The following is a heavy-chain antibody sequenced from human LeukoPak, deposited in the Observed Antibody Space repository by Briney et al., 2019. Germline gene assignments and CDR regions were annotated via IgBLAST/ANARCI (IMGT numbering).Heavy chain of an antibody. CDR3: ARGASGSYYSEYYFDL. Sequence: PGGSLRLSCAASGFTFDDYGMSWVRQAPGKGLEWVSGINWNGGSTGYADSVKGRFTISRDNAKSSLYLQLNSLRADDTAVYLCARGASGSYYSEYYFDLWGQGTLVTVSS. CDR1: GFTFDDYG. V-gene: IGHV3-20*01. CDR2: INWNGGST. J-gene: IGHJ4*02. D-gene: IGHD3-10*01.